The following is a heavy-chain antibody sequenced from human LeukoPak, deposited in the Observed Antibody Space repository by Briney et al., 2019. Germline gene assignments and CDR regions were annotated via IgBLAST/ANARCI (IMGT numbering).Heavy chain of an antibody. V-gene: IGHV3-23*01. D-gene: IGHD3-22*01. CDR3: AKRGVVIRVILVGFHKEAYYFDS. CDR2: ISDTGGRT. Sequence: GGSLRLSCAVSGITLSNYGMTWVRQAPGKGLEWVAVISDTGGRTNYADSVKGRFTISRDNPKNTLYLQMNSLRAEDTAVYFCAKRGVVIRVILVGFHKEAYYFDSWGQGALVTVSS. CDR1: GITLSNYG. J-gene: IGHJ4*02.